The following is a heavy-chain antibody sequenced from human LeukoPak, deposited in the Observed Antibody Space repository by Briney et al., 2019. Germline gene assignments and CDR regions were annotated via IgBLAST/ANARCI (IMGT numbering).Heavy chain of an antibody. Sequence: ASVKVSCKASGYTFTGYYMHWVRQAPGQGLEWMGWINPNSGGTNYAQEFQGRVTMTRDTSISTAYMELSRLRSDDTAVYYCARVRFTMVRGAPDYWGQGTLVTVSS. CDR1: GYTFTGYY. CDR3: ARVRFTMVRGAPDY. J-gene: IGHJ4*02. V-gene: IGHV1-2*02. CDR2: INPNSGGT. D-gene: IGHD3-10*01.